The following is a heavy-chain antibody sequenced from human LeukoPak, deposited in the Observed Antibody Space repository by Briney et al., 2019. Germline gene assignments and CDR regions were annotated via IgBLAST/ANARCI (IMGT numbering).Heavy chain of an antibody. J-gene: IGHJ4*02. CDR1: GFTFSGSA. CDR2: ISGSGGST. CDR3: AKPRPGGSTEPFDS. D-gene: IGHD1-26*01. Sequence: PGGSLRLSCAASGFTFSGSAMHWVRQAPGKGLEWVSAISGSGGSTYYADSVKGRFTISRDNSKNTLYLQMNSLRAEDTAVYYCAKPRPGGSTEPFDSWGQGTLVTVSS. V-gene: IGHV3-23*01.